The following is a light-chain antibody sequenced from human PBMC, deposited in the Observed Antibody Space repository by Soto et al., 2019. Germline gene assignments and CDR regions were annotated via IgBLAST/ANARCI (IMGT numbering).Light chain of an antibody. CDR3: MQALQTPWT. CDR2: LGS. Sequence: DIVMTQSPLSLPFTAGEPASISCRSSQSLLHSNGYNYLDWYLQKPGQSPQLLIYLGSNRASGVPDRFSGNGSGTDFTLKISRVEAEDVGVYYCMQALQTPWTFGQGTKVEIK. V-gene: IGKV2-28*01. J-gene: IGKJ1*01. CDR1: QSLLHSNGYNY.